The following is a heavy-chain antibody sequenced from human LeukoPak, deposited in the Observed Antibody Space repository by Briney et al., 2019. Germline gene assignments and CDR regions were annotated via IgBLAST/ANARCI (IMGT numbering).Heavy chain of an antibody. Sequence: PGGSLRLSCAASGFTFSSYAMHWVRQAPGKGLEYVSAISSNGGSTYYANSVKGRFTISRDNSKNTLYLQMGSLRAEDMAVYYCARDGTYYYDSSGYFVDYWGQGTLVTVSS. CDR2: ISSNGGST. CDR1: GFTFSSYA. D-gene: IGHD3-22*01. CDR3: ARDGTYYYDSSGYFVDY. V-gene: IGHV3-64*01. J-gene: IGHJ4*02.